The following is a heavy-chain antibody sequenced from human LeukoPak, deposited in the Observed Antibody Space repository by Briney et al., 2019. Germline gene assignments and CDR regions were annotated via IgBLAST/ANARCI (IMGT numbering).Heavy chain of an antibody. J-gene: IGHJ5*02. Sequence: ASVKVSCKTSAYTFTDVYIHWVRQAPGQGLEWMGWINPNSGGTNYAQKFQGRVTMTRDTSISTAYMELSRLRSDDTAVYYCARDGIVGDTWGQGTLVTVSS. V-gene: IGHV1-2*02. D-gene: IGHD1-26*01. CDR1: AYTFTDVY. CDR3: ARDGIVGDT. CDR2: INPNSGGT.